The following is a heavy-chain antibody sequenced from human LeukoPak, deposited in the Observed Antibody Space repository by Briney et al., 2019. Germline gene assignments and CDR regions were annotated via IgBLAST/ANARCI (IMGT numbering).Heavy chain of an antibody. V-gene: IGHV4-59*13. CDR1: GGSISSYY. CDR3: AMRLAVAGVYYFDY. Sequence: PSETLSLTCTVSGGSISSYYWSWIRQPPGKGLVWIGEWIGYTHYSGSTNYNPSLKSRVTISVDTSKNQFSLKLSSVTAADTAVYYCAMRLAVAGVYYFDYWGQGTLVTVSS. CDR2: THYSGST. D-gene: IGHD6-19*01. J-gene: IGHJ4*02.